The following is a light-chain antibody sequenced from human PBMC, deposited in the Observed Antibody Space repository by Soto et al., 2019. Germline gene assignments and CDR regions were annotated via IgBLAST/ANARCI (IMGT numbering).Light chain of an antibody. J-gene: IGKJ4*01. CDR3: QQRRNWTPT. V-gene: IGKV3D-20*02. Sequence: EIVLTQSAGTLFVSRGERVTLYXRASHSVNMNYLAWYQQRPGXAPRVXXDSXSNMATGSPDRLSGSGSGTDFTLTISSLEPEDFAVYYCQQRRNWTPTFGGGTKVDIK. CDR1: HSVNMNY. CDR2: SXS.